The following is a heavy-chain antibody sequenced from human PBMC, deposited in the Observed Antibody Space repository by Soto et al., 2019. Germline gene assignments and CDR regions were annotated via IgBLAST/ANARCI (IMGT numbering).Heavy chain of an antibody. D-gene: IGHD3-10*01. V-gene: IGHV4-59*01. CDR2: IYYLGST. CDR1: GGSMSEYF. CDR3: ARDGYDGSGSPYPAY. Sequence: SETLSLTCSVSGGSMSEYFWSWIRQSPGKGLEWIGYIYYLGSTDYNPSLKSRVTISVDTSRRQFSLRLTSVTAADTAVYYCARDGYDGSGSPYPAYWGPGTQVNVSS. J-gene: IGHJ4*02.